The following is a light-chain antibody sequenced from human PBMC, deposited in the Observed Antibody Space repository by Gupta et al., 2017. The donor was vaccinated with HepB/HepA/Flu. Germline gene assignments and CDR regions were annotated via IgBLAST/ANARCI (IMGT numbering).Light chain of an antibody. CDR3: WQRNSWSART. CDR2: DAS. Sequence: IALIQSPATLSLSPGERATLSCRASQSVSSYLVWYQQKPGQAPRLLIHDASNRTTSILATFSGSGSGTTVFPPIISLQADDVAVEYCWQRNSWSARTFGEGTKVEIK. CDR1: QSVSSY. J-gene: IGKJ4*02. V-gene: IGKV3-11*01.